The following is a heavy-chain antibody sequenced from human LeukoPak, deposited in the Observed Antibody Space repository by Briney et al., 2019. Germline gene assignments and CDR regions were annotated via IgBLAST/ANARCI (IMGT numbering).Heavy chain of an antibody. CDR1: GGSISSYY. CDR3: ARATYDSSGYYLIFDY. Sequence: SETLSLACTVSGGSISSYYWTWIRQPPGKGLEWIGYVYYSGSTNYNPSLKSRVTVSVDTSKNQFSLKLRSVTAADTAVYYCARATYDSSGYYLIFDYWGQGTLVTVSS. V-gene: IGHV4-59*01. CDR2: VYYSGST. J-gene: IGHJ4*02. D-gene: IGHD3-22*01.